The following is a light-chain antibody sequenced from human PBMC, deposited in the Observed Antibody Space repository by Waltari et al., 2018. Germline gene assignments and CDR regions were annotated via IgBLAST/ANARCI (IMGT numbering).Light chain of an antibody. CDR2: DAS. Sequence: DIQMTQSPSTLSTSVGDRVTITCRASQSISVWLAWYQQKPGKAPNLLTYDASRLESGVPSRFSGSGSGTEFTLTISSLQPDDFATYYCQQYNTYATFGQGTKVEIK. CDR1: QSISVW. J-gene: IGKJ1*01. CDR3: QQYNTYAT. V-gene: IGKV1-5*01.